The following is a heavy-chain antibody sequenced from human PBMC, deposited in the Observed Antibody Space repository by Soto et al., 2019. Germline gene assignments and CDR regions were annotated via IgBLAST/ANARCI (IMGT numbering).Heavy chain of an antibody. CDR3: VTETWFRCDH. Sequence: GGSLRLSCAASGFTFSSYWMTWVRQAPGKGLEWLTKIKQDGTDKYYVDSVRGRFTISRDNAKNSLYLQMDSLRVEDTAVYYCVTETWFRCDHWGQGTLVTVSS. CDR1: GFTFSSYW. J-gene: IGHJ4*02. V-gene: IGHV3-7*05. CDR2: IKQDGTDK. D-gene: IGHD3-10*01.